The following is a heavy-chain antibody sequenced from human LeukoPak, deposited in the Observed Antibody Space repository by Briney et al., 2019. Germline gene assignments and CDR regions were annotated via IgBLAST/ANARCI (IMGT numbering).Heavy chain of an antibody. D-gene: IGHD3-22*01. CDR1: GGSISSYY. J-gene: IGHJ4*02. Sequence: SETLSLTCTVSGGSISSYYWSWIRQPPGKGLEWIGYIYYSGSTNYNPSLKSRVTISVDTSKNQFSLKLSSVTAADTAVYYCASEITMIVVVPEVVYWGQGTLVTVSS. CDR3: ASEITMIVVVPEVVY. CDR2: IYYSGST. V-gene: IGHV4-59*08.